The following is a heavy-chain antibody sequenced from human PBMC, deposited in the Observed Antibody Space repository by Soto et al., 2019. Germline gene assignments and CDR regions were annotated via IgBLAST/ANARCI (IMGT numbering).Heavy chain of an antibody. Sequence: EVQLLESGGGLVQQGGSLRLSCAASAFTFSSYAMSWVRQTPRKGLEWVSSISGSGDSTFYADSVKGRFTISRDNSKNTLYLEMISLRAEDTAIYCCAKDGRIHLYSPPFDYWGQGALVSVTS. CDR2: ISGSGDST. V-gene: IGHV3-23*01. CDR1: AFTFSSYA. D-gene: IGHD5-18*01. CDR3: AKDGRIHLYSPPFDY. J-gene: IGHJ4*02.